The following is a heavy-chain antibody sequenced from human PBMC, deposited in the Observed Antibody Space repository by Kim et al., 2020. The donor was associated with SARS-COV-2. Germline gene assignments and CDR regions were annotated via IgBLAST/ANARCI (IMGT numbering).Heavy chain of an antibody. D-gene: IGHD2-2*01. J-gene: IGHJ4*02. V-gene: IGHV3-30-3*02. CDR2: SPEGRQK. CDR3: ANMQY. Sequence: SPEGRQKDYADPVKGRLTISRESSKNTVYLQMNGLRVEDTAVDYCANMQYWGQGTLVSVSS.